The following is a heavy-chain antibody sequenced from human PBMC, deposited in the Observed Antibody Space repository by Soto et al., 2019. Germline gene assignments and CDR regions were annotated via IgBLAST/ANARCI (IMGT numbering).Heavy chain of an antibody. D-gene: IGHD3-3*01. CDR3: ARAATTFGVVTKIDF. V-gene: IGHV1-18*04. J-gene: IGHJ4*02. CDR1: GYSFTDYG. Sequence: QVNLVQSGPEVKKPGASVRVSCRASGYSFTDYGVSWVRQAPGQGLEWMGWISAYRGNTHYAQKFQDRVTMTTDASTTTAYMELRSLTSDDTAVYYCARAATTFGVVTKIDFWGQGALVTVSS. CDR2: ISAYRGNT.